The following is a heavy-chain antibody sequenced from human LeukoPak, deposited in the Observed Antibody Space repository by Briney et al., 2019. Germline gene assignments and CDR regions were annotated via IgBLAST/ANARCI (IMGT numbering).Heavy chain of an antibody. J-gene: IGHJ6*02. D-gene: IGHD1-14*01. CDR3: ARGPTPDLDYYYYYGMDV. CDR2: INPGDSDT. V-gene: IGHV5-51*01. CDR1: GYRFTIYW. Sequence: GESLKISCKGSGYRFTIYWTGWVRQMPGKGLEWRGIINPGDSDTRYSPSFQGQVPLSADKSISTAYLQWSSLNASDTAMYYCARGPTPDLDYYYYYGMDVWGQGTTVTVSS.